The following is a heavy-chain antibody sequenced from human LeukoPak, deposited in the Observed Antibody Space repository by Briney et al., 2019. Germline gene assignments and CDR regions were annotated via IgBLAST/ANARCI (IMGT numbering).Heavy chain of an antibody. Sequence: ASVKVSCKASGYTFTGYYMHWVRQAPGQGLAWMGWINPNSGGTNYAQKFQGRVTMTRDMSTSTVYMELSSLRSEDTAVYYCARANGYSSGWYNPFDYWGQGTLVTVSS. CDR2: INPNSGGT. J-gene: IGHJ4*02. CDR1: GYTFTGYY. D-gene: IGHD6-19*01. V-gene: IGHV1-2*02. CDR3: ARANGYSSGWYNPFDY.